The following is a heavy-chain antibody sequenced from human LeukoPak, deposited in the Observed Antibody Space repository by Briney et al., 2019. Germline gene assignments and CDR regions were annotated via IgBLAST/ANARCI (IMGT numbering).Heavy chain of an antibody. J-gene: IGHJ4*02. V-gene: IGHV3-23*01. CDR3: AKDWAGSDRRYYFDY. CDR1: GFTFSSYA. Sequence: PGGSLRLSCAASGFTFSSYAMGWVRQAPGKGLEWVSVISGSGGSTYYADSVKGRSTISRDNSQNTLYLQMNSLRAEDSAVYYCAKDWAGSDRRYYFDYWGQGTLVTVSS. D-gene: IGHD3-22*01. CDR2: ISGSGGST.